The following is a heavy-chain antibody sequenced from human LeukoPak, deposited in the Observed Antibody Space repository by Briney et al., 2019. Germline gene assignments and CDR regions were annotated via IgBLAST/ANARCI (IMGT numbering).Heavy chain of an antibody. CDR1: GFTVSSNY. D-gene: IGHD5-12*01. J-gene: IGHJ4*02. V-gene: IGHV3-30*03. CDR2: ISYDGSNK. Sequence: GGSLRLSCAASGFTVSSNYMSWVRQAPGKGLEWVAVISYDGSNKYYADSVKGRFTISRDNSKNTLYLQMNSLRAEDTAVYYCARQNFAVATSGSDYWGQGTLVTASS. CDR3: ARQNFAVATSGSDY.